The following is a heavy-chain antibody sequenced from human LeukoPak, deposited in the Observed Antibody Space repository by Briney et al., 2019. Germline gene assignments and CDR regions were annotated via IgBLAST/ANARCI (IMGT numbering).Heavy chain of an antibody. J-gene: IGHJ6*03. V-gene: IGHV1-2*06. D-gene: IGHD2-8*01. CDR1: GYTFTDSY. CDR3: ARSARHCNNGVCFTDYYIDL. Sequence: EASVKVSCKTSGYTFTDSYIHWVRQAPGQGLEWMGRINPNSGDPNYPQKFQGRVTMTRDTSISTAYMEMSSLTSDDTAVYYCARSARHCNNGVCFTDYYIDLWGKGTTVIVSS. CDR2: INPNSGDP.